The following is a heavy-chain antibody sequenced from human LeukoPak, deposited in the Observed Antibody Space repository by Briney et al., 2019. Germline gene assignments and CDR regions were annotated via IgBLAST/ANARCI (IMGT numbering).Heavy chain of an antibody. D-gene: IGHD3-22*01. CDR3: AKLMVDYYDSSGYDY. CDR2: ISGSGGST. V-gene: IGHV3-23*01. CDR1: KFTVSSKY. Sequence: TGGSLRLSCAASKFTVSSKYMSWVRQAPGKGLEWVSAISGSGGSTYYADSVKGRFTISRDNSKNTLYLQMNSLRAEDTAVYYCAKLMVDYYDSSGYDYWGQGTLVTVSS. J-gene: IGHJ4*02.